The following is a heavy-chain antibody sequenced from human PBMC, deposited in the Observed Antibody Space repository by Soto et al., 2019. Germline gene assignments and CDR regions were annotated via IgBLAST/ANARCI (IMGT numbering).Heavy chain of an antibody. D-gene: IGHD2-15*01. J-gene: IGHJ4*02. CDR3: ARNVVVVAASALCFDY. CDR2: ISAYNGNT. Sequence: QVQLVQSGAEVKKPGASVKVSCKASGYTFTSYGISWVRQAPGQGLEWMGWISAYNGNTNYAQKLQGRVTMTTDTSTSTAYIELRSLRSDDTAVYYCARNVVVVAASALCFDYWGQGTLVTVSS. CDR1: GYTFTSYG. V-gene: IGHV1-18*01.